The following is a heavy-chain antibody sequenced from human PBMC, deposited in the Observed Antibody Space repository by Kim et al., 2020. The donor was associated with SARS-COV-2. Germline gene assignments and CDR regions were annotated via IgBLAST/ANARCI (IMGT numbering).Heavy chain of an antibody. CDR2: INAGNGNT. V-gene: IGHV1-3*01. J-gene: IGHJ4*02. D-gene: IGHD3-10*01. CDR3: ARGPGYGSGSYAPPNDY. Sequence: ASVKVSCKASGYTFTSYAMHWVRQAPGQRLEWMGWINAGNGNTKYSQKFQGRVTITRDTSASTDYMELSSLRSEDTAVYYCARGPGYGSGSYAPPNDYWGQGTLVTVSS. CDR1: GYTFTSYA.